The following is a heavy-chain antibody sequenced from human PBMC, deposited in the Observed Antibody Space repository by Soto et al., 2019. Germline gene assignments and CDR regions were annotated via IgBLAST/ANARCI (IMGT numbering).Heavy chain of an antibody. CDR1: GDSISSSSYY. CDR2: IYYSGST. D-gene: IGHD6-6*01. V-gene: IGHV4-39*07. Sequence: SETLSLTCTVSGDSISSSSYYWGWIRQPPGKGLEWIGSIYYSGSTYYNPSLKSRVTISVDTSKNQFSLKLSSVTAADTAVYYCARAKAYSSSQLVPTSGIDYWGQGTLVTVSS. CDR3: ARAKAYSSSQLVPTSGIDY. J-gene: IGHJ4*02.